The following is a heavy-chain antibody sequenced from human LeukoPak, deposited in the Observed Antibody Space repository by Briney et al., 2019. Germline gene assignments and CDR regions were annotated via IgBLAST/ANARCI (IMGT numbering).Heavy chain of an antibody. Sequence: ASVKLSCKASGYTFTSYYMHWVRQAPGQGLEWMGIINPSGGSTSYAQKFQGRVTMTRDTSTSTVYMELSSLRSEDTAVYSCAHSLVPAAITAAFDIWGQGTMVTVSS. CDR3: AHSLVPAAITAAFDI. V-gene: IGHV1-46*01. CDR1: GYTFTSYY. J-gene: IGHJ3*02. D-gene: IGHD2-2*01. CDR2: INPSGGST.